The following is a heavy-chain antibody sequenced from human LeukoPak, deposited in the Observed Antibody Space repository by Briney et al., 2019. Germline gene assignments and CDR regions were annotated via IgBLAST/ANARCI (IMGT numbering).Heavy chain of an antibody. CDR3: ARGVYIAAAQYAY. CDR1: GGSVSSYY. J-gene: IGHJ4*02. Sequence: PSETLSLTCAVSGGSVSSYYWTWIRQPPGKGLEWIGYIYHTGSTNYNPSLKSRVVISMDTSKNQFSLNLRSVTAADTAVYYCARGVYIAAAQYAYWGQGTLVTVSS. D-gene: IGHD6-13*01. CDR2: IYHTGST. V-gene: IGHV4-59*02.